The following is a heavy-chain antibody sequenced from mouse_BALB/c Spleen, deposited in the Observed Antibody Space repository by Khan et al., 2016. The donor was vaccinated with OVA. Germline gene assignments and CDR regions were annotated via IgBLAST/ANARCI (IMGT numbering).Heavy chain of an antibody. V-gene: IGHV1S127*01. CDR1: GYTFTSFC. CDR3: GRGGYGKPIAY. D-gene: IGHD1-1*01. Sequence: QVRLQQSGPELVRPGASVKMSCKASGYTFTSFCIHWVKQRPGQGLEWIGMNDPSKGETRLNQKLKDKATLNLDKSSNTAYMQLSWLTSEDSAFYYCGRGGYGKPIAYWGQGTLVTVPA. J-gene: IGHJ3*01. CDR2: NDPSKGET.